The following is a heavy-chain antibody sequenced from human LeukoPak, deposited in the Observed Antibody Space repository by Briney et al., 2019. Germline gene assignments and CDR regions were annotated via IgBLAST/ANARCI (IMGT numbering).Heavy chain of an antibody. CDR2: INPSGGST. D-gene: IGHD5-18*01. V-gene: IGHV1-46*01. J-gene: IGHJ4*02. CDR1: GYSFTSYY. CDR3: ARSQGGALSYGADF. Sequence: ASVKVSCKASGYSFTSYYVQWVRLAPGQGLEWMGVINPSGGSTIYAQRFRGRVSMTRDTSTTTVSMELNSLRSEDTAMYYCARSQGGALSYGADFWGQGTLVTVSS.